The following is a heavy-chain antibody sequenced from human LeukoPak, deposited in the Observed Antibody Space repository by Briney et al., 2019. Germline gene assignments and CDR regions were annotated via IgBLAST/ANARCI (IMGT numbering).Heavy chain of an antibody. D-gene: IGHD6-13*01. V-gene: IGHV4-4*07. CDR1: GGSISSYY. CDR2: IYTSGST. J-gene: IGHJ3*02. Sequence: SETLSLTCTVSGGSISSYYWSWIRQPAGKGLEWIGRIYTSGSTNYNPSLKSRVTMSVDTSKNQFSLKLSSVTAADTAVYYCARARKFIAAAGNRGAFDIWGQGTMVTVSS. CDR3: ARARKFIAAAGNRGAFDI.